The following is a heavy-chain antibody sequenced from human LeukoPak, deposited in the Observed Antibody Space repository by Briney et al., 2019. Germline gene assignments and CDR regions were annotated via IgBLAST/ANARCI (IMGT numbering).Heavy chain of an antibody. CDR3: ARRSGIHGGPLWFDP. V-gene: IGHV3-7*01. CDR2: IKQDGSEK. D-gene: IGHD1-26*01. CDR1: GFTFSSYA. Sequence: PGGSLRLSCAASGFTFSSYAMSWVRQAPGKGLEWVANIKQDGSEKYYVDSVKGRFTISRDNAKNSLYLQMNSLRAEDTAVYYCARRSGIHGGPLWFDPWGQGTLVTVSS. J-gene: IGHJ5*02.